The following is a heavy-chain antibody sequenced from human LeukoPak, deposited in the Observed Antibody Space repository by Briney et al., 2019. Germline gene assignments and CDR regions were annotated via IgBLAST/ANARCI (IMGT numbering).Heavy chain of an antibody. V-gene: IGHV5-51*01. D-gene: IGHD4-17*01. J-gene: IGHJ4*02. Sequence: GEPLKISCKGSGYSFTSYWIGWVRQMPGKGLEWMGIIYPGDSDTRYSPSFQGQVTISADKSISTAYLQWSSLKASDTAMYYCTRHGGFRDYLLDYWGQGTLVTVSS. CDR2: IYPGDSDT. CDR1: GYSFTSYW. CDR3: TRHGGFRDYLLDY.